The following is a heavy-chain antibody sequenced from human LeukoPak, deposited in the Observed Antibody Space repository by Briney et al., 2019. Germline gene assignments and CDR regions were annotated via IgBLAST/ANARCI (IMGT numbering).Heavy chain of an antibody. V-gene: IGHV3-64*01. CDR2: ITLDGIST. Sequence: GGSLRLSCAASGFPFRSYAMHWVRQAPGKGLEYVSDITLDGISTYYANSVKGRFTISRDNSKNTLYLQMGSLRAEDMAVYYCARVAVPGTYDYWGQGTLVTVSS. CDR1: GFPFRSYA. J-gene: IGHJ4*02. D-gene: IGHD6-19*01. CDR3: ARVAVPGTYDY.